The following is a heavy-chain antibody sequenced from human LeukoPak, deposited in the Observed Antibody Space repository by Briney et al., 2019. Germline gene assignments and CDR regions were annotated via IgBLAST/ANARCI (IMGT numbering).Heavy chain of an antibody. CDR2: INHSGST. Sequence: SETLSLTCAVYGGSFSGYYWSWIRQPPGKGLEWIGEINHSGSTNYNPSLKSRVTISVDTSKNQFSLKLSSVTAADTAVYYCARLGLRLRRAFDIWGQGTMVTVSS. J-gene: IGHJ3*02. CDR3: ARLGLRLRRAFDI. CDR1: GGSFSGYY. D-gene: IGHD4-17*01. V-gene: IGHV4-34*01.